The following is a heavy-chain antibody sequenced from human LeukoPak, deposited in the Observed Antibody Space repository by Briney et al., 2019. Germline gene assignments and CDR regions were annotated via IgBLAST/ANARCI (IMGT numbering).Heavy chain of an antibody. CDR1: GGSISSYY. D-gene: IGHD3-22*01. CDR2: IYTSGST. CDR3: ARDYYDSSGYTSDWFDP. Sequence: SETLSLTCTVSGGSISSYYWSWIRQPAGKGLEWIGRIYTSGSTNYNPSLKSRATISVDTSKNQFSLKLTSVTAADTAVYYCARDYYDSSGYTSDWFDPWGQGTLVTVSS. J-gene: IGHJ5*02. V-gene: IGHV4-4*07.